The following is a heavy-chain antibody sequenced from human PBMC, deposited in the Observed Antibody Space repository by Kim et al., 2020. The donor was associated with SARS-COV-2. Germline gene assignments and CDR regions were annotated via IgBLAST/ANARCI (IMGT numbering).Heavy chain of an antibody. J-gene: IGHJ3*02. CDR3: ARDPAGGGYDPFGAFDI. V-gene: IGHV1-46*01. CDR2: INPSGGST. Sequence: ASVKVSCKASGYTFTSYYMHWVRQAPGQGLEWMGIINPSGGSTSYAQKFQGRVTMTRDTSTSTVYMELSSLRSEDTAVYYCARDPAGGGYDPFGAFDIWGQGTMVTVSS. D-gene: IGHD5-12*01. CDR1: GYTFTSYY.